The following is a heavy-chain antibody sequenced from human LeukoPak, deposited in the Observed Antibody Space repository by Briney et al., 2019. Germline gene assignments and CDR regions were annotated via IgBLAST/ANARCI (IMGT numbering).Heavy chain of an antibody. D-gene: IGHD2/OR15-2a*01. CDR2: TYASGST. J-gene: IGHJ4*02. CDR1: GGSISNYY. Sequence: SETLSLTCSVPGGSISNYYWNWLRQPAGKGLEWIGRTYASGSTNYNPSLKSRVTISMDKSKNHFSLNLKSVTAADTAFYYCARDFYGDDGHHPFDYWGQGIQVTVSS. V-gene: IGHV4-4*07. CDR3: ARDFYGDDGHHPFDY.